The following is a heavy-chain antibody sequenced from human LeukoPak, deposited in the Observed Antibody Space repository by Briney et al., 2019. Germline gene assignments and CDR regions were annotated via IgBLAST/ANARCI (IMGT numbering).Heavy chain of an antibody. CDR2: IYPGDSDT. Sequence: VESLKISCKASGYSFANYWIAWVRQVPGKGLECMGIIYPGDSDTRYSPSFQGQVTISVDNSISTAYLQWSSLKASDTAMYYCARHVSVVVPADGWFDPWGQGTLVTVSS. J-gene: IGHJ5*02. CDR3: ARHVSVVVPADGWFDP. V-gene: IGHV5-51*01. D-gene: IGHD2-2*01. CDR1: GYSFANYW.